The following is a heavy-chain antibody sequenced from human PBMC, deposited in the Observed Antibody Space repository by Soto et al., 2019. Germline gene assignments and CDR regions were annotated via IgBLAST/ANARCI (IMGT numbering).Heavy chain of an antibody. CDR2: IIPMFGTL. D-gene: IGHD6-6*01. CDR1: GGTFSSYT. V-gene: IGHV1-69*06. J-gene: IGHJ3*02. Sequence: QLHLVQSGAEVKKPGSSVKVSCKASGGTFSSYTINWVRQAPGQGLEWLGGIIPMFGTLYYAQKFQGRLTIAADSSTSTAYMELSTLRSDDTAVYYCARKVASSDEAFDIWGQGTMVTVSS. CDR3: ARKVASSDEAFDI.